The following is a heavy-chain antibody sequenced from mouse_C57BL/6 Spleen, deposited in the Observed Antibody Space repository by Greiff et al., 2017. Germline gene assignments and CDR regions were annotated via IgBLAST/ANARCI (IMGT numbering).Heavy chain of an antibody. Sequence: EVKLMASGPGLVKPSQSLSLTCSVSGFSITSGYYWNWIRPSPGNNLVWLGDISYDGSNTYNSPLKNRISITRDASKNQFFLKLKSVTTEDTATYYCARAHAYGSSYAMDCWGQGASVTVSS. D-gene: IGHD1-1*01. CDR1: GFSITSGYY. J-gene: IGHJ4*01. V-gene: IGHV3-6*01. CDR3: ARAHAYGSSYAMDC. CDR2: ISYDGSN.